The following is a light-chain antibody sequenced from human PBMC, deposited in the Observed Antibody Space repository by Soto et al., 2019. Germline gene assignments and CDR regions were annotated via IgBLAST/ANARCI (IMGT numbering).Light chain of an antibody. J-gene: IGKJ5*01. CDR1: QSVASY. V-gene: IGKV3-11*01. CDR3: QQRSDWPIT. Sequence: EIVLTQTPATLSLSPGERATLSCRASQSVASYLAWYQQKPGQAPSLLISGASNRATGVPARFSGSGSGTDFTLTISSLQPDDFALYYCQQRSDWPITFGQGTRLEIK. CDR2: GAS.